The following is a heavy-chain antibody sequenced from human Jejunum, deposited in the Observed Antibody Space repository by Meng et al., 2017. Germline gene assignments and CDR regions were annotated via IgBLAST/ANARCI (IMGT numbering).Heavy chain of an antibody. CDR3: ERDIGYAWFYH. CDR2: ISYTRNT. D-gene: IGHD5-18*01. CDR1: GCPIRISNYC. V-gene: IGHV4-39*02. J-gene: IGHJ4*02. Sequence: QLPLQQSPPVQGQPSAPLSLTCPSLGCPIRISNYCGGCSRRPPGKGLEWIGSISYTRNTYYNPYLKSRVTISLDTSKNHFSLNLRSVTAADTAVYFCERDIGYAWFYHWGQGALVTVSS.